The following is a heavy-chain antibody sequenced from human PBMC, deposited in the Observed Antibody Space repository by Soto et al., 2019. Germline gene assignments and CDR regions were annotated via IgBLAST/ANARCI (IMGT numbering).Heavy chain of an antibody. Sequence: SVKVSCKASGGTFSSYAISWVRQAPGQGLEWMGGIIPIFGTANYAQKFQGRVTITADESTSTAYMELSSLRSEDTAVYYCARVRQLVAYFYYYMDVWGKGTTGTVSS. CDR3: ARVRQLVAYFYYYMDV. D-gene: IGHD6-6*01. V-gene: IGHV1-69*13. CDR2: IIPIFGTA. CDR1: GGTFSSYA. J-gene: IGHJ6*03.